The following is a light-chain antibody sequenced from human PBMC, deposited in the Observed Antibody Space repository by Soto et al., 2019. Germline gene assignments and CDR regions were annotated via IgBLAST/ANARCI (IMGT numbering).Light chain of an antibody. CDR1: QIISRW. V-gene: IGKV1-5*01. CDR2: DAS. Sequence: GDRVTITGRASQIISRWLAWYQQKPGKAPKLLIYDASNLEKGVPSRFSGRGSGTEFTLTISSLQPDDFATYFCQQYTSYSPETFGQGTKVEI. J-gene: IGKJ1*01. CDR3: QQYTSYSPET.